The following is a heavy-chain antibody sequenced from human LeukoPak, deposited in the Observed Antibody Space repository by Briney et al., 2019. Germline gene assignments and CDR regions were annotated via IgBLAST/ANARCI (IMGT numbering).Heavy chain of an antibody. CDR3: ARDLSGSYFDAFDI. J-gene: IGHJ3*02. D-gene: IGHD1-26*01. Sequence: PGGSLRLSCAASGFTFSSYSMNWVRQAPGKGLEGVSSISSSSSYIYYAESVKGRFTISRDNAKNSLYLQMNSLRAEDTAVYYCARDLSGSYFDAFDIWGQGTMVTVSS. CDR1: GFTFSSYS. CDR2: ISSSSSYI. V-gene: IGHV3-21*01.